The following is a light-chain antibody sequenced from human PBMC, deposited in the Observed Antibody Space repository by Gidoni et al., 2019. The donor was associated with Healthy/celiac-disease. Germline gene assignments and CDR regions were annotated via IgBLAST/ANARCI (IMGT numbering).Light chain of an antibody. CDR3: QQSYSTPPT. CDR2: AAS. Sequence: DIQMTQSPSSLSASVGDRVTITCRASQSISSYLNWYQQKPGKAPKLLIYAASSLQSGVPSRFSRSGSRADFTLTISSLHPEDFATYYCQQSYSTPPTFGGXTKVELK. CDR1: QSISSY. J-gene: IGKJ4*01. V-gene: IGKV1-39*01.